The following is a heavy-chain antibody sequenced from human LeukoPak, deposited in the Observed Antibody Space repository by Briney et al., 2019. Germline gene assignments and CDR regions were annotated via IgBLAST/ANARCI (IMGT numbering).Heavy chain of an antibody. CDR2: IYHSGST. D-gene: IGHD2-2*01. Sequence: SETLSLTCTVSGGSISSGGYYWSWIRQPSGKGLEWIGYIYHSGSTYYNPSLKSRVTISVDRSKNQFSLKLSSVTAADTAVYYCASLIIVVVPAARGAFDIWGQGTMVTVSS. J-gene: IGHJ3*02. V-gene: IGHV4-30-2*01. CDR1: GGSISSGGYY. CDR3: ASLIIVVVPAARGAFDI.